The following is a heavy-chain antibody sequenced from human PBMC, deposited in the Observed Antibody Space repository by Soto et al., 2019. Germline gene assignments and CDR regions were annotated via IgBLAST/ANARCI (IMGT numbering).Heavy chain of an antibody. V-gene: IGHV3-23*01. CDR3: GKERRGSGWSVCNF. D-gene: IGHD6-19*01. CDR2: ISGNGNSA. J-gene: IGHJ4*02. CDR1: GFTFRDYA. Sequence: AQLLESGGDLVQPGGSLRLSCAASGFTFRDYATNWVRQAPGKGLEWVADISGNGNSARHADSVKGRFTISRDNSQNTLYLHMNSLRVDDTAIYYCGKERRGSGWSVCNFWGQGTLVTVSS.